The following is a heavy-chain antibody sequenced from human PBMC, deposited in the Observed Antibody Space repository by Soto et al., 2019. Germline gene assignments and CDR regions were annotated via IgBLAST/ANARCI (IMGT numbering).Heavy chain of an antibody. J-gene: IGHJ6*02. Sequence: QVQLQESGPGLVKPSGTLSLTCAVSGGSISSSNWWSWVRQPPGKGLEWIGEIYHSGSTNYNPSLKSRVTLSVDKSKNQFSLKLSSVTAADTAVYYCARDQVAAAGTNGYYYGMDVWGQGTTVTVSS. D-gene: IGHD6-13*01. CDR1: GGSISSSNW. CDR2: IYHSGST. CDR3: ARDQVAAAGTNGYYYGMDV. V-gene: IGHV4-4*02.